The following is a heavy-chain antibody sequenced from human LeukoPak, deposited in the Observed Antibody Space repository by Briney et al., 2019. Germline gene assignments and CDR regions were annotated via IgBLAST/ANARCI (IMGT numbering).Heavy chain of an antibody. CDR3: ARATYGSGSLFDY. CDR1: GGSIGSYY. J-gene: IGHJ4*02. CDR2: IYYSGST. D-gene: IGHD3-10*01. V-gene: IGHV4-59*01. Sequence: SETLSLTCTVSGGSIGSYYWSWIRQPPGKGLEWIGYIYYSGSTNYNPSLKSRVTISVDTSKNQFSLKLSSVTAADTAVYYCARATYGSGSLFDYWGQGTLVTVSS.